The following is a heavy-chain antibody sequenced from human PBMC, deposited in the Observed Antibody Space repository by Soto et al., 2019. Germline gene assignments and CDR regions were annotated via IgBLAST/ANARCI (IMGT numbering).Heavy chain of an antibody. V-gene: IGHV3-73*01. D-gene: IGHD2-2*01. Sequence: GGSLRLSCAASGFTFSGSAMHWVRQASGKGLEWVGRIRSKANSYATAYAASVKGRFTISRDDSKNTAYLQMNSLKTEDTAVYYCTRHVDIVVVPAALDMDVWGKGTTVTVSS. J-gene: IGHJ6*03. CDR1: GFTFSGSA. CDR2: IRSKANSYAT. CDR3: TRHVDIVVVPAALDMDV.